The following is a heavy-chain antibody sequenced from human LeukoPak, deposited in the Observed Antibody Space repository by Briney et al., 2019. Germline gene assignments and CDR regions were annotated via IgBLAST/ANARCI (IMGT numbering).Heavy chain of an antibody. Sequence: GAXLKISFKGSGYRFTSYWIGWVRRMPGKGLEWMGIIYPGESDNRYSPSFQGQLTISADKSTSTAYLQWSSLKVSDTAMYYCARHWCGGDCYGNWFDPWGQGTLVTVSS. CDR2: IYPGESDN. CDR3: ARHWCGGDCYGNWFDP. V-gene: IGHV5-51*01. D-gene: IGHD2-21*02. J-gene: IGHJ5*02. CDR1: GYRFTSYW.